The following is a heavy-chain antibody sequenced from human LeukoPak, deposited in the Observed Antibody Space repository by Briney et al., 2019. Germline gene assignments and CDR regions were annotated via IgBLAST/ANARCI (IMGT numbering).Heavy chain of an antibody. J-gene: IGHJ6*02. Sequence: ASVKVSCKASGYTFTSYYMDWVRQAPGQGLEWMGIINPSGGSTSYAQKFQGRVTMTRDTSTSTVYMELSSLRSEDTAVYYCASYRYSSSWYDYYYGMDVWGQGTTVTVSS. CDR1: GYTFTSYY. CDR2: INPSGGST. D-gene: IGHD6-13*01. CDR3: ASYRYSSSWYDYYYGMDV. V-gene: IGHV1-46*01.